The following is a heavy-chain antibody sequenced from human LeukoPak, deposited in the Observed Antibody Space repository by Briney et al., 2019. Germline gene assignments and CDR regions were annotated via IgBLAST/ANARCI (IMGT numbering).Heavy chain of an antibody. D-gene: IGHD3-10*01. CDR1: GYTFTSYA. J-gene: IGHJ6*03. Sequence: ASVKVSCKASGYTFTSYAMNWVRQAPGQGLEWMGWINTNTGNPTYAQGFTGRFVFSLDTSVSTAYLQISSLKAEDTAVYYCARNYCGSGSYYYYYYYMDVWGKGTTVTVSS. CDR2: INTNTGNP. CDR3: ARNYCGSGSYYYYYYYMDV. V-gene: IGHV7-4-1*02.